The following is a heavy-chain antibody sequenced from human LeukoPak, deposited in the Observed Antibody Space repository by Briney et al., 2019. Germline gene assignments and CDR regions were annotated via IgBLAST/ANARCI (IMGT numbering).Heavy chain of an antibody. D-gene: IGHD6-13*01. Sequence: PSETLSLTCTVSGGSISSYYWSWIRQPAGKGLGWIGRIYNSGNTNYNPSLKSRVTMSVDTSKNQFSLKLSSVTAADTAMYYCARDPDSSSWDYAFDIWGQGTMVTVSS. CDR1: GGSISSYY. J-gene: IGHJ3*02. V-gene: IGHV4-4*07. CDR2: IYNSGNT. CDR3: ARDPDSSSWDYAFDI.